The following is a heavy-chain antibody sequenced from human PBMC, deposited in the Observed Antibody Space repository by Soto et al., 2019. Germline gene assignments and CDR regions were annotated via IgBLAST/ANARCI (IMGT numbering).Heavy chain of an antibody. CDR1: GYSITSGYF. CDR2: VYHSGST. Sequence: PSETLSLTCAVSGYSITSGYFWAWIRQPPGKGLEWIGSVYHSGSTYFNPSLKSRVTISVDTSENHFSLRLSSVTATDTAVYYCAREWSSSWYIDYWGQGTLVTVSS. CDR3: AREWSSSWYIDY. J-gene: IGHJ4*02. V-gene: IGHV4-38-2*02. D-gene: IGHD6-13*01.